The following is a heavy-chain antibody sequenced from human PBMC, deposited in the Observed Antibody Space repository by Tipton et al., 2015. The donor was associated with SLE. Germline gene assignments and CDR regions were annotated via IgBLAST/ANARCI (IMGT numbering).Heavy chain of an antibody. CDR1: GDSMSSSRSY. D-gene: IGHD3-3*01. CDR2: IHHSGST. V-gene: IGHV4-39*01. CDR3: GSGSIFGVISL. Sequence: TLSLTCTVSGDSMSSSRSYWVWIRQSPGKGLEWIGSIHHSGSTYYNPSLKSRLTISADMPKNHFSLRLSSVTATDTAMFYSGSGSIFGVISLWGQGTLVTASS. J-gene: IGHJ4*02.